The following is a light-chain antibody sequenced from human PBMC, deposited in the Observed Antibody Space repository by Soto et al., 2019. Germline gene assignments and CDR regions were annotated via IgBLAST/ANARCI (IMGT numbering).Light chain of an antibody. V-gene: IGLV2-8*01. J-gene: IGLJ2*01. Sequence: QSALTQPPSASGSPGQSVTISCTGTSRDVGGHDYVSWYQQHPGKAPKLMIYEVTKRPSGVPDRFSGSKSGNTASLTVSGLQAEDEADYYCTSYVTGNNLIFGAGTKLTVL. CDR2: EVT. CDR3: TSYVTGNNLI. CDR1: SRDVGGHDY.